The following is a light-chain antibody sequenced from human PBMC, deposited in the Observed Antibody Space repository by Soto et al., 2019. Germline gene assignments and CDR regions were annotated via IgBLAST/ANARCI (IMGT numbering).Light chain of an antibody. CDR2: AAS. CDR1: PGISNY. Sequence: DIQMTQTPSSLSASVGDSVIITCRTRPGISNYLAWYQQKPGKVPKLLIYAASILQAGVPSRFSGSGSGTDFTITSRSLQPEDVATYLCQKYDDASLTFGGGTKVEIK. V-gene: IGKV1-27*01. J-gene: IGKJ4*01. CDR3: QKYDDASLT.